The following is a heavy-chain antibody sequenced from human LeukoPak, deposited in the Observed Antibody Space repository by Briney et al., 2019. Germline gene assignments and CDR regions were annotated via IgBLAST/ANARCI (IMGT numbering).Heavy chain of an antibody. D-gene: IGHD3-16*01. CDR1: GFTFSSYG. Sequence: GGSLRLSWAGSGFTFSSYGMHWVRQAPGKGLEWVAVISYDGSNKYYADSVKGRFTISRDNSKNTLYLQMNSLRAEDTAVYYCAKDNYDYVWGSYPAPTRTPDYWGQGTLVTVSS. CDR3: AKDNYDYVWGSYPAPTRTPDY. CDR2: ISYDGSNK. V-gene: IGHV3-30*18. J-gene: IGHJ4*02.